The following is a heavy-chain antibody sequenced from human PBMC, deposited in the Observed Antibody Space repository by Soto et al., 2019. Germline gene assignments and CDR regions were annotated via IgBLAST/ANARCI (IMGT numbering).Heavy chain of an antibody. J-gene: IGHJ3*02. D-gene: IGHD4-17*01. CDR3: ARDPDYGGHNDAFDI. CDR1: GFTFSSYA. V-gene: IGHV3-30-3*01. Sequence: QVQLVESGGGVVQPGRSLRLSCAASGFTFSSYAMHWVRQAPGKGLEWVAVISYDGSNKYYADSVKGRFTISRDNSKNTLYLQMNSLRAEDTAVYYCARDPDYGGHNDAFDIWGQGTMVTVSS. CDR2: ISYDGSNK.